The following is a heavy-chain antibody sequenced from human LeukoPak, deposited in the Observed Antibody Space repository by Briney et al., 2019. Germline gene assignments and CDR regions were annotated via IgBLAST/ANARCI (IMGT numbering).Heavy chain of an antibody. D-gene: IGHD2-2*01. V-gene: IGHV1-46*01. CDR1: GHTFTSYY. CDR2: INPSGGST. Sequence: ASVKVSCKASGHTFTSYYMHWVRQAPGQGLEWMGIINPSGGSTSYAQKFQGRVTVTRDTSTSTVYMELSSLRSEDTAVYYCARVSSDCSSTSCYVYDAFDIWGQGTMVTVSS. CDR3: ARVSSDCSSTSCYVYDAFDI. J-gene: IGHJ3*02.